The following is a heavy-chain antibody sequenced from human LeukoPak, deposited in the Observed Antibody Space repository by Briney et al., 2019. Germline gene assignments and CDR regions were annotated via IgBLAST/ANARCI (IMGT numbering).Heavy chain of an antibody. D-gene: IGHD5-18*01. CDR1: GFTFSSYA. Sequence: PGGYLRLXCAASGFTFSSYAMSWVRQAPGKGLEWVSAISGSGGSTYYADSAKGRFTISRDNSKDTLYLQMNSLRAEDTAVYYCAKPNTAMVYYYYYYYMDVWGKRTTVTVSS. V-gene: IGHV3-23*01. J-gene: IGHJ6*03. CDR2: ISGSGGST. CDR3: AKPNTAMVYYYYYYYMDV.